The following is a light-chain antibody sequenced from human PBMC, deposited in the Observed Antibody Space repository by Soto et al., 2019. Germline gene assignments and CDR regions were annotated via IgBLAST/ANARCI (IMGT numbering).Light chain of an antibody. CDR2: PAS. CDR1: QDIHNY. Sequence: AVLLTQSPSSFSASTGDRATITCRASQDIHNYLAWYQQVPGKAPKLLLYPASILQTGVPSRFSGSGSGTAVTLTIDGLQSEDFATYFCQHYYNYPWTFGQGTTVE. J-gene: IGKJ1*01. V-gene: IGKV1-8*01. CDR3: QHYYNYPWT.